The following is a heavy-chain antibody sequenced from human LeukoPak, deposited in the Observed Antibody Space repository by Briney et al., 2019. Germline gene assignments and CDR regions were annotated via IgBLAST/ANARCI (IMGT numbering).Heavy chain of an antibody. CDR1: GGSFSGYY. V-gene: IGHV4-34*01. CDR3: AREIGGYCSSTSCYPVYYYYYYMDV. D-gene: IGHD2-2*01. J-gene: IGHJ6*03. CDR2: INHSGST. Sequence: PSETLSLTCAVYGGSFSGYYWSWIRQPPGKGLEWIGEINHSGSTNYNPSLKSRVTISVDTSKNQFSLKLSSVTAADTAVYYCAREIGGYCSSTSCYPVYYYYYYMDVWGEGTTVTVSS.